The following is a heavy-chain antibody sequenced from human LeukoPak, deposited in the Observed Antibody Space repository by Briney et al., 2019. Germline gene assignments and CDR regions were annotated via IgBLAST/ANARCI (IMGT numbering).Heavy chain of an antibody. CDR3: ARDPRSGYDSYYYYGMDV. J-gene: IGHJ6*02. D-gene: IGHD5-12*01. V-gene: IGHV3-33*01. CDR2: IWYDGSNK. Sequence: GGSLRLSCAASGFTFSSYGMHWVRQAPGKGLEWVAVIWYDGSNKYYADSVKGRFTISRDNSKNTLYLQMNSLRAEDTAVYYCARDPRSGYDSYYYYGMDVWGQGTTVTVSS. CDR1: GFTFSSYG.